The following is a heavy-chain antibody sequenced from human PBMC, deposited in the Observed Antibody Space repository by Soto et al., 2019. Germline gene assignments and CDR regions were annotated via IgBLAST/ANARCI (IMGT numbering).Heavy chain of an antibody. CDR3: ASFTGGAMDY. D-gene: IGHD3-16*01. V-gene: IGHV1-18*01. CDR1: GYTCISYG. J-gene: IGHJ4*02. CDR2: ISAYNGNT. Sequence: QVQLVQSGSEVKKPGASVKVSCKASGYTCISYGITWVRQAPGQGLEWMGWISAYNGNTNYPQKLQGRVTMTTDTSTSTAYMELRSLRSDDTAVYYCASFTGGAMDYWGQGTLVTVSS.